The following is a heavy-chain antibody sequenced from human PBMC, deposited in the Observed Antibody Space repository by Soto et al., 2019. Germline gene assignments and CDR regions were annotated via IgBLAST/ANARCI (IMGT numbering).Heavy chain of an antibody. J-gene: IGHJ6*02. CDR2: ISSGSIYI. Sequence: LRLSCTASGFIFRSCSMNGVGQDPGRGLEWVSSISSGSIYIYYADSVKGRFTISRDNAKNSLYLQMNSLRVEDTAVYYCARVVGGLPRQEYDFDSRGSQEAYYYGMDVCGQGPMVTVSS. CDR3: ARVVGGLPRQEYDFDSRGSQEAYYYGMDV. CDR1: GFIFRSCS. D-gene: IGHD3-22*01. V-gene: IGHV3-21*01.